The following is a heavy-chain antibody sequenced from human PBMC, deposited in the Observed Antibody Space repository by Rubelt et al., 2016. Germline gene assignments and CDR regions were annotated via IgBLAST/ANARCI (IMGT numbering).Heavy chain of an antibody. CDR1: TFSSYW. V-gene: IGHV3-74*01. J-gene: IGHJ4*02. D-gene: IGHD2-21*01. CDR2: INSDGSNT. CDR3: TRGRGWCDY. Sequence: TFSSYWMHWVRQAPGKGLVWVSRINSDGSNTNYADSVKGRFTISRDNAKNSVYLEMNSLRAEDTAVYYCTRGRGWCDYWGQGALVTVSS.